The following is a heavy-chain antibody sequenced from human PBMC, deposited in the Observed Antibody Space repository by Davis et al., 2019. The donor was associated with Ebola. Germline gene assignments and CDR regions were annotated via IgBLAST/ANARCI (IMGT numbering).Heavy chain of an antibody. CDR1: GGSISSSSSY. D-gene: IGHD5-18*01. Sequence: SETLSLTCTVSGGSISSSSSYWGWIRQPPGKGLEWIGSIYNSGSTYYNPSLESRVTISVDTSKNQLSLKLTSGTATDTAVYYCARPVSPGYTYGYYYYDMDVWGQGTTVTVSS. J-gene: IGHJ6*02. CDR2: IYNSGST. V-gene: IGHV4-39*01. CDR3: ARPVSPGYTYGYYYYDMDV.